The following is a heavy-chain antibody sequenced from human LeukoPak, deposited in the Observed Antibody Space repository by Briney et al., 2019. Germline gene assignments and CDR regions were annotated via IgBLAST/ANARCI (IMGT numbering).Heavy chain of an antibody. CDR1: GYTFTSYY. Sequence: ASVKVSCKASGYTFTSYYMHWVRQAPGQGLEWMGIINPSGGSTSYAQKFQVRVTMTRDTSTSTVYMELSSLRSEDTAVYYCARSYYYDTSGPEIDYWGQGTLVTVSS. CDR2: INPSGGST. V-gene: IGHV1-46*03. D-gene: IGHD3-22*01. CDR3: ARSYYYDTSGPEIDY. J-gene: IGHJ4*02.